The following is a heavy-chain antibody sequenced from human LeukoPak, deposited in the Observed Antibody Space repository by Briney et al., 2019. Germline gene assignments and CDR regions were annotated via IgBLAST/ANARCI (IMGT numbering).Heavy chain of an antibody. D-gene: IGHD2-8*02. CDR2: ISDMGSI. Sequence: PSETLSLTCTVSGGSISSYYWSWIRQPPGKGLEWIAYISDMGSINYNPSLKSRVTISSDTSKNQFSLKLSSVTAADTAVYYCAGHHPRNTVDFWGQGTLVTVSS. CDR3: AGHHPRNTVDF. V-gene: IGHV4-59*08. CDR1: GGSISSYY. J-gene: IGHJ4*02.